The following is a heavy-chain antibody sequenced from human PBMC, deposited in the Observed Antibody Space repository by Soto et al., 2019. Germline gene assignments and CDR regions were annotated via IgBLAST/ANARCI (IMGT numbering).Heavy chain of an antibody. CDR2: IYYSGNT. J-gene: IGHJ4*02. CDR1: GGSISTHY. V-gene: IGHV4-59*08. D-gene: IGHD2-2*01. CDR3: ARSPTLYYFDY. Sequence: SETLSLTCTVSGGSISTHYWSWIRQPPGKGLEWIGYIYYSGNTDYNPSLKSRVTIAVDTSKNQFSLKLTSVTAADTAVYYCARSPTLYYFDYWGQGTLVTVSS.